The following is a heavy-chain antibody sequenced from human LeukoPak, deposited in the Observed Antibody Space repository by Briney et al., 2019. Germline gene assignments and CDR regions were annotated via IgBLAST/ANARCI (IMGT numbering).Heavy chain of an antibody. CDR3: ARGPGAYVWFDP. CDR1: GGSISSGSYY. J-gene: IGHJ5*02. D-gene: IGHD3-16*01. CDR2: IYTSGST. V-gene: IGHV4-61*02. Sequence: SQTLSLTCTVSGGSISSGSYYWSWIRQPAGEGLEWIGRIYTSGSTNYNPSLKSRVTISVDTSKNQFSLKLSSVTAADTAVYYCARGPGAYVWFDPWGQGTLVTVSS.